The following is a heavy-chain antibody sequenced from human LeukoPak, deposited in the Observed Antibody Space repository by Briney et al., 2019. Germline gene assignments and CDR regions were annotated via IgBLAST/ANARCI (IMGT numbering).Heavy chain of an antibody. V-gene: IGHV3-21*01. Sequence: GGSLRLSCAASGFTFSSYSMNWVRQAPGKGLEWVSSINSSSSYIYYADSVKGRFTISRDNAKNSLYLQMKSLRAEDTAVYYCARGKTSQNIVTRKTYNWFDPWGQGTLVTVSS. CDR1: GFTFSSYS. CDR3: ARGKTSQNIVTRKTYNWFDP. J-gene: IGHJ5*02. D-gene: IGHD2/OR15-2a*01. CDR2: INSSSSYI.